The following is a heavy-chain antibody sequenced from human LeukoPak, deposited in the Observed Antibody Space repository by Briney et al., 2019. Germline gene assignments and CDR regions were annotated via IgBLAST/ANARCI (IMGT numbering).Heavy chain of an antibody. CDR1: GYTFTSYD. J-gene: IGHJ3*02. D-gene: IGHD5-24*01. Sequence: ASVKVSCKASGYTFTSYDINWVRQATGQGLEWMGWMNPNSGNTGYAQKFQGRVTMTRNTSISTAYMELSSLRSEDTAVYYCARGRWLQLLDAFDIWGQGTMVTVSS. CDR2: MNPNSGNT. V-gene: IGHV1-8*01. CDR3: ARGRWLQLLDAFDI.